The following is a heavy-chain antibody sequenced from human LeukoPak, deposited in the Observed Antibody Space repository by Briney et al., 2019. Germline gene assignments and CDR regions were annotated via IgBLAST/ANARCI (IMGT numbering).Heavy chain of an antibody. Sequence: ASVKVSCKASGYTLTRYGISWVRQAPGQGLEWMGWISAYNGNTNYAQKLQGRVTMSTDTSTRTDYIELRSLGSDDTAVYYCARDLVWFGELLPFDPWGQGTLVTVSS. CDR1: GYTLTRYG. CDR2: ISAYNGNT. J-gene: IGHJ5*02. V-gene: IGHV1-18*01. D-gene: IGHD3-10*01. CDR3: ARDLVWFGELLPFDP.